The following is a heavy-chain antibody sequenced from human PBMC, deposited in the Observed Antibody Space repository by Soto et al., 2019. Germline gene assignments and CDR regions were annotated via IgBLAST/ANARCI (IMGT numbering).Heavy chain of an antibody. CDR2: IKQDGSEK. CDR3: ARVDQGSGWRGRYYYYYMDV. CDR1: GFTFSSYW. D-gene: IGHD6-19*01. V-gene: IGHV3-7*01. J-gene: IGHJ6*03. Sequence: GGSLRLSCAASGFTFSSYWMSWVRQAPGKGLEWVANIKQDGSEKYYVDSVKGRFTISRDNAKNSLSLQMNSLRAEDTAVYYCARVDQGSGWRGRYYYYYMDVWGKGTTVTVSS.